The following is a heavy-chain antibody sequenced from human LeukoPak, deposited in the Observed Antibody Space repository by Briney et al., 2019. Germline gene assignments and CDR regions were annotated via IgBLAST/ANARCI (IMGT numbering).Heavy chain of an antibody. J-gene: IGHJ4*02. Sequence: GGSLRLSCAASGFTFSSYSMNWVRQAPGKGLEWVSAISGSGGSTYYADSVKGRFTISRDNSKNTLYLQMNSLRAEDTAVYYCAKDGRSVVTAWSDYWGQGTLVTVSS. CDR3: AKDGRSVVTAWSDY. CDR2: ISGSGGST. CDR1: GFTFSSYS. D-gene: IGHD4-23*01. V-gene: IGHV3-23*01.